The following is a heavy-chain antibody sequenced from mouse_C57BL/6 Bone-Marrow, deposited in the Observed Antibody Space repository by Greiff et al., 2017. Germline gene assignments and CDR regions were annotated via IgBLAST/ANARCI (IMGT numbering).Heavy chain of an antibody. CDR2: ISYDGSN. CDR1: GYSITSGYY. Sequence: EVKLQESGPGLVKPSQSLSLTCSVTGYSITSGYYWNWIRQFPGNKLEWMGYISYDGSNNYNPSLKNRISITRDTSKNQFFLKLNSVTTEDTATYYCARWLPGYFDVWGTGTTVTVSS. J-gene: IGHJ1*03. CDR3: ARWLPGYFDV. V-gene: IGHV3-6*01. D-gene: IGHD2-2*01.